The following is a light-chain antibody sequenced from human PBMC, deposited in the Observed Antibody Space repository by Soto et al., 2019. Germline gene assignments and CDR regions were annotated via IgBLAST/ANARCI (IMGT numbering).Light chain of an antibody. CDR3: CLYSGSTVI. V-gene: IGLV2-23*01. Sequence: QSALTQPASVSGSPGQSITVSCTGTSSDVGGYSLVSWYHQNPGKPPKLVIYEGTKRPSGVSTRLSGSKSGNTASLTISGLQAEDEGDYYCCLYSGSTVIFGGGTQLTVL. CDR1: SSDVGGYSL. J-gene: IGLJ2*01. CDR2: EGT.